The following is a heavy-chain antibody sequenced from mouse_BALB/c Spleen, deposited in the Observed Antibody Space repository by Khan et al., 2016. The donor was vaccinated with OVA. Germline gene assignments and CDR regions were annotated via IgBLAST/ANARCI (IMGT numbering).Heavy chain of an antibody. J-gene: IGHJ3*01. CDR1: GFTFSSYS. Sequence: EVELVESGGDLVKPGGSLKLSCAASGFTFSSYSMSWVRQTPDKRLEWVASISSGGDYTYYPDSVKGRFIISRDNAKNTLYLQMSDLKSEDTAMYYCAAHLTVSFAYWGQGTLVTVSA. CDR3: AAHLTVSFAY. V-gene: IGHV5-6*01. D-gene: IGHD4-1*01. CDR2: ISSGGDYT.